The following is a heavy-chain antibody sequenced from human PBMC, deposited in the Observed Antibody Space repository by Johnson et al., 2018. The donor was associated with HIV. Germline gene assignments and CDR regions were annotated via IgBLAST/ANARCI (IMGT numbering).Heavy chain of an antibody. V-gene: IGHV3-30*04. J-gene: IGHJ3*02. Sequence: HVQLVESGGGVVQPGRSLRLSCAASGFTFSSYAMHWVRQAPGKGLEWVAVISYDGSNKYYADSVKGRFTISRDNSKNTLYLQMNSLRAEDTAVYYCAKDLRTTGAFDIWGQGTMVTVSS. CDR2: ISYDGSNK. D-gene: IGHD1-1*01. CDR1: GFTFSSYA. CDR3: AKDLRTTGAFDI.